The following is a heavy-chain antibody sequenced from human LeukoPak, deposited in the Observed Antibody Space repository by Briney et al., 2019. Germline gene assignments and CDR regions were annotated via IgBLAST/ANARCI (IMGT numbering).Heavy chain of an antibody. D-gene: IGHD1-26*01. Sequence: GGSLRLSCAASEFTFSAYWMHWVRQAPGKGLEWVSGIGWNSASIDYADSVKGRFTISRDNAKNSLYLQMNSLRDEDTALYYCAKDLRYSGSYLFDCWGQGTLVTVSS. V-gene: IGHV3-9*01. CDR2: IGWNSASI. CDR3: AKDLRYSGSYLFDC. CDR1: EFTFSAYW. J-gene: IGHJ4*02.